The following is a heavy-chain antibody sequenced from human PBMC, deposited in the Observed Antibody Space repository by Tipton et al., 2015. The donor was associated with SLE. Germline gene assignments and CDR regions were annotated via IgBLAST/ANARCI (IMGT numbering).Heavy chain of an antibody. Sequence: QSGPEVKKPGASVKVSCKASGYTFIDYTMNWVRQAPGQGLEWMGWINTDTGNPIYAQGFTGRFVFSLDTSVSTAYLQISSLKAEDTAVYYCATDTIFRVVSFFDSWGQGTLVTVSS. CDR2: INTDTGNP. J-gene: IGHJ4*02. CDR3: ATDTIFRVVSFFDS. CDR1: GYTFIDYT. V-gene: IGHV7-4-1*02. D-gene: IGHD3-3*01.